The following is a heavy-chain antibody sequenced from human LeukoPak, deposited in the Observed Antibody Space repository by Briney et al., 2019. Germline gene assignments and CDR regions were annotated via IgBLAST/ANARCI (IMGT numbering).Heavy chain of an antibody. Sequence: GASVKVSCKASGYTFTGYYMHWVRQAPGQGLEWMGWINPNNGGTNYAQKFQGRVTMTRDTSISTAYMELSRLRSDDTAVYYCAREDSGSYSAFDIWGQGTMVTVSS. D-gene: IGHD1-26*01. CDR3: AREDSGSYSAFDI. CDR1: GYTFTGYY. V-gene: IGHV1-2*02. CDR2: INPNNGGT. J-gene: IGHJ3*02.